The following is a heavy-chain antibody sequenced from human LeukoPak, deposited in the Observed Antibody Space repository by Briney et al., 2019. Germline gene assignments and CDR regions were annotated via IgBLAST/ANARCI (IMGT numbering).Heavy chain of an antibody. CDR1: GGSFSGYY. CDR2: INHSGST. V-gene: IGHV4-34*01. J-gene: IGHJ5*02. D-gene: IGHD3-3*01. CDR3: ARGAPAVLRFLEWFNWFDP. Sequence: SETLSLTCAVYGGSFSGYYWSWIRQPPGKGLEWIGEINHSGSTNYNPSLKSRVTISVDTSKNQFSLKLSSVTAADTAVYYCARGAPAVLRFLEWFNWFDPWGQGTLVTVSS.